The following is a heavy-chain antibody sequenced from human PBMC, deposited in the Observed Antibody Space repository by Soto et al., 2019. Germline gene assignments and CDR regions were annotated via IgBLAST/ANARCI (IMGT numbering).Heavy chain of an antibody. Sequence: QVQLQQWGAGLLKPSETLSLTCPVNGGSFSDYYWTWIRQPLGKGLEWIGEVNHGGSTHYNPSLKSRVSISVDTSKKQFSLNLTFVTAADTAVYYCAREWWSGSLIGGSLGGEGTLVTVSS. D-gene: IGHD3-3*01. CDR3: AREWWSGSLIGGSL. CDR2: VNHGGST. J-gene: IGHJ4*02. CDR1: GGSFSDYY. V-gene: IGHV4-34*01.